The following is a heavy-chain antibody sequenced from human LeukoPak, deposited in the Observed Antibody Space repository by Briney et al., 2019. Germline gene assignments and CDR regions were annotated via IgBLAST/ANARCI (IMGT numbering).Heavy chain of an antibody. CDR1: GFTFSSYA. CDR2: ISGSGGST. D-gene: IGHD2-15*01. CDR3: AIDSLARHAFDI. J-gene: IGHJ3*02. V-gene: IGHV3-23*01. Sequence: GGSLRLSCAASGFTFSSYAMSWVRQAPGKGLEWVSAISGSGGSTYYADSVKGRFTISRDNSKNTLYLQMNSLRAEDTAVYYCAIDSLARHAFDIWGQGTMVTVPS.